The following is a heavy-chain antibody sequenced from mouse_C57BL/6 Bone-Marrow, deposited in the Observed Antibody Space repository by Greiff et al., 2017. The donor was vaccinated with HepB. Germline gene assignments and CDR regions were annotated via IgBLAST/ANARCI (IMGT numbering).Heavy chain of an antibody. Sequence: EVQRVESGAELVRPGASVKLSCTASGFNIKDDYMHWVKQRPEQGLEWIGWIDPENGDTEYASKFQGKATITADTSSNTAYLQLSSLTSEDTAVYYCTTDYSNDYWGQGTTLTVSS. D-gene: IGHD2-5*01. CDR1: GFNIKDDY. J-gene: IGHJ2*01. CDR2: IDPENGDT. CDR3: TTDYSNDY. V-gene: IGHV14-4*01.